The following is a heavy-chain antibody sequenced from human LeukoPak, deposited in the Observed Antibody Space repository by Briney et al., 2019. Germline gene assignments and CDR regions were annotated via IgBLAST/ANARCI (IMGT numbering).Heavy chain of an antibody. D-gene: IGHD5-18*01. CDR1: GGSISSGGYY. Sequence: SETLSLTCTVSGGSISSGGYYWSWIRQHPGKGLEWIGYIYYSGSTYYNPSLKSRVTISVDTSKNQFSLKLSSVTAADTAVYYCARHDTAMGAPGYWGQGTLVIVSS. V-gene: IGHV4-31*03. J-gene: IGHJ4*02. CDR3: ARHDTAMGAPGY. CDR2: IYYSGST.